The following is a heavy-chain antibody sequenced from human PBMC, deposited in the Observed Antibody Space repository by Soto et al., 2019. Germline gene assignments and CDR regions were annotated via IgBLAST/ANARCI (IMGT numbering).Heavy chain of an antibody. Sequence: KPSETLSLTCTVSGASISGFYWSWIRKSAGKGLEWIGRIYATGTTDYNPSLKSRVMMSVDTSKKQFSLKLRSVTAADTAVYYCVRDGTKTLRDCFDPWGQGISVTVSS. V-gene: IGHV4-4*07. D-gene: IGHD1-1*01. CDR2: IYATGTT. J-gene: IGHJ5*02. CDR3: VRDGTKTLRDCFDP. CDR1: GASISGFY.